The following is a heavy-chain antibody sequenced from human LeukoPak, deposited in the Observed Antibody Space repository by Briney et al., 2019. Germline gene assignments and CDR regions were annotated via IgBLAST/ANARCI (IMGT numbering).Heavy chain of an antibody. Sequence: SETLSFTGTVSGGSISGYYWSWIRQPAGKELEGIGRIYTSGSTNYNPSLKSRVTMSVDTSKNQFSLKLSSVTAADTAVYYCARDPGSSLVTPLYYFDYWGQGTLVTVSS. CDR1: GGSISGYY. CDR2: IYTSGST. CDR3: ARDPGSSLVTPLYYFDY. J-gene: IGHJ4*02. D-gene: IGHD1-26*01. V-gene: IGHV4-4*07.